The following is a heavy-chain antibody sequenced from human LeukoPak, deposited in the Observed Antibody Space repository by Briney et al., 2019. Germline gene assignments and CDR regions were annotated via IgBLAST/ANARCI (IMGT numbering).Heavy chain of an antibody. J-gene: IGHJ5*02. V-gene: IGHV1-18*04. Sequence: ASVKVSCKASGYTFTSYGISWVRQAPGQGLEWMGWISAYNGNTNYAQKLQGRVTMTTDTSTSIAYMELRSLRSDDTAVYYCARFQYQLLSSWFDPWGQGTLVTVSS. CDR3: ARFQYQLLSSWFDP. D-gene: IGHD2-2*01. CDR2: ISAYNGNT. CDR1: GYTFTSYG.